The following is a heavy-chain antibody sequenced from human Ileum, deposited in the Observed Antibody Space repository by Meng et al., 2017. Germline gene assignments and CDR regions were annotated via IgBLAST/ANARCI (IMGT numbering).Heavy chain of an antibody. CDR3: ARVGYSSGWDFDY. V-gene: IGHV3-33*01. Sequence: QVQLVESGGGVVQPGRSLRLSCAASGFTFRSYGMHWVRQAPGKGLDWVAVIYHDGSKEYYADSVKGRVTISRDDSKNTLYLQMNSLRAEDTAVYYCARVGYSSGWDFDYWGQGTLVTVSS. CDR2: IYHDGSKE. D-gene: IGHD6-19*01. J-gene: IGHJ4*02. CDR1: GFTFRSYG.